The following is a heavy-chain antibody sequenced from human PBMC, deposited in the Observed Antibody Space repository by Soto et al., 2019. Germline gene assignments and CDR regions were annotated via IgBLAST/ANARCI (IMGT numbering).Heavy chain of an antibody. V-gene: IGHV3-74*01. CDR3: ARRIAVAGTYDH. D-gene: IGHD6-19*01. CDR1: GFTFKSYW. CDR2: IDGDGTTT. Sequence: EVQLVESGGGVVQSGGSLRLSCAASGFTFKSYWMHWVRQVPGKGLECVSRIDGDGTTTHYADSVKGRFTISRDNAKNTLYLQINSLRAEDSDVYLCARRIAVAGTYDHWGQGTLVTVSS. J-gene: IGHJ4*02.